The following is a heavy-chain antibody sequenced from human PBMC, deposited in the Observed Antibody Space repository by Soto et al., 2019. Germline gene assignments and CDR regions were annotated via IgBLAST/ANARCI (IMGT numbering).Heavy chain of an antibody. CDR2: ISGSGGST. CDR3: ARSSSYRQQLVYYYYYYGMDV. D-gene: IGHD6-13*01. J-gene: IGHJ6*02. Sequence: PGGSLRLSCAASGFTFSSYAMSWVRQAPGKGLDWVSSISGSGGSTYYADSVKGRFTISRDNAKNSLYLQMNSLRAEDTAVYYCARSSSYRQQLVYYYYYYGMDVWGQGTKVTVSS. CDR1: GFTFSSYA. V-gene: IGHV3-23*01.